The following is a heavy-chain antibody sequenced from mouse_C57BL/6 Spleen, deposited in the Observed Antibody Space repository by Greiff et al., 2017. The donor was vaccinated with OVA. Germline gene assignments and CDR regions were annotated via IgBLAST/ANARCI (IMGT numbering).Heavy chain of an antibody. CDR2: IRNKANNHAT. Sequence: EVKLMESGGGLVQPGGSMKLSCAASGFTFSDAWMDWVRQSPEKGLEWVAEIRNKANNHATYYAESVKGRFTISRDDSKSSVYLQMNSLRAEDTGIYYCTSTYYYGSRNYAMDYWGKGTSVTVSS. V-gene: IGHV6-6*01. CDR1: GFTFSDAW. D-gene: IGHD1-1*01. CDR3: TSTYYYGSRNYAMDY. J-gene: IGHJ4*01.